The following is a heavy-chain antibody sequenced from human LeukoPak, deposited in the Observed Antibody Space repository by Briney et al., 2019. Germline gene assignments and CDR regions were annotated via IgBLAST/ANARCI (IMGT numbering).Heavy chain of an antibody. Sequence: GGSLRLSCAAPGSTFSSYSMNWVRQAPGKGLEWVSSISSSSSYIYYADSVKGRFTISRDNAKNSLYLQMNSLRAEDTAVYYCARVRKGYYDSSGYQEWGQGTLVTVSS. D-gene: IGHD3-22*01. CDR3: ARVRKGYYDSSGYQE. CDR1: GSTFSSYS. V-gene: IGHV3-21*01. J-gene: IGHJ4*02. CDR2: ISSSSSYI.